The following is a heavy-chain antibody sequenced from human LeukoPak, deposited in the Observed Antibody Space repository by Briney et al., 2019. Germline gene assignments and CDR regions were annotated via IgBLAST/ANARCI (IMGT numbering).Heavy chain of an antibody. CDR2: ISYDGSKK. D-gene: IGHD4-23*01. CDR3: ARTPVVTGNYYFYYMDV. J-gene: IGHJ6*03. CDR1: GFTFSSFP. Sequence: PGGSLRLSCAASGFTFSSFPMHWVRQAPGEGLEWVAVISYDGSKKYYADSVKGRISISRDNFKNTLSLQMNNLRVGDTAVYYCARTPVVTGNYYFYYMDVWGKGTTVTVSS. V-gene: IGHV3-30*04.